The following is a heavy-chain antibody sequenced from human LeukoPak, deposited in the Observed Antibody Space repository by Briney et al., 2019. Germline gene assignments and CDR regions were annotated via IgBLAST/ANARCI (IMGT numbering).Heavy chain of an antibody. CDR2: IRYDGSNK. D-gene: IGHD4-17*01. J-gene: IGHJ6*02. Sequence: PGGSLRLSCAASGFTFSSYGMHWVRQAPGKGLEWVAFIRYDGSNKYYADSVEGRFTISRDNSKNTLYLQMNSLRAEDTAVYYCAKGRGHDYGDYEPYYGMDVWGQGTTVTVSS. V-gene: IGHV3-30*02. CDR1: GFTFSSYG. CDR3: AKGRGHDYGDYEPYYGMDV.